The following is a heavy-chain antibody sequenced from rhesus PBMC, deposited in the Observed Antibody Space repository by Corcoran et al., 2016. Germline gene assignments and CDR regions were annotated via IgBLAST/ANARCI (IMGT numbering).Heavy chain of an antibody. D-gene: IGHD1-44*01. Sequence: EVQLVQSGTEVKKPGASVKISCKASGYTFTDFYLHLVRQAPGKGLGVSGRVAPREDDAIHIQKFKARVTITGDTSKDTAYMAVRSVRSEDTAVYYCETWGGWGQGVLVTVSS. V-gene: IGHV1-111*02. J-gene: IGHJ4*01. CDR3: ETWGG. CDR2: VAPREDDA. CDR1: GYTFTDFY.